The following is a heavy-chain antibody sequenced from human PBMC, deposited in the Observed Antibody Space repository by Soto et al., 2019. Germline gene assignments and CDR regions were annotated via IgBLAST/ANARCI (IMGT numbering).Heavy chain of an antibody. CDR3: AGDY. CDR2: ISSSGGTI. Sequence: EVQLVESGGGLVQPGGSLRLSCVGSGFPFSVYSMNWVRQTPGKGLEWIAYISSSGGTIYYAGSVKGRFTISRDNAKDSVYLQMNSLRAEDTAVYYCAGDYWGQGTLVTVSS. CDR1: GFPFSVYS. J-gene: IGHJ4*02. V-gene: IGHV3-48*01.